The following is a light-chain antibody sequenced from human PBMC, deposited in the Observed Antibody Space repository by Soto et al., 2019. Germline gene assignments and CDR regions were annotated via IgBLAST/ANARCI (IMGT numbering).Light chain of an antibody. Sequence: EVVLTKYPVTLSLSPGERATLSCRASQSFRGLLAWYQQKPGQAPRLLIYDAYNRATGIPPRFSGSGSGTDFTLTISSLEPEDSAVYYCQQRHMWPITFGQGTRLEIK. J-gene: IGKJ5*01. CDR1: QSFRGL. CDR3: QQRHMWPIT. V-gene: IGKV3-11*01. CDR2: DAY.